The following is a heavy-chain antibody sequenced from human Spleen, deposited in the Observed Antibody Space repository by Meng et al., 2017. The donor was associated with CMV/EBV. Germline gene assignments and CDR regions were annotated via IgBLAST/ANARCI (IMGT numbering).Heavy chain of an antibody. D-gene: IGHD1-14*01. CDR3: TREDTVDRNFYWFDP. Sequence: FTFSSYSMNWVRQAPGKGLEWIGRIRRNVEGGRTEYAAPMKGRFTISRDDSRNTVYLEINGLKIEDTAIYYCTREDTVDRNFYWFDPWGQGSLVTVSS. CDR2: IRRNVEGGRT. CDR1: FTFSSYS. V-gene: IGHV3-15*01. J-gene: IGHJ5*02.